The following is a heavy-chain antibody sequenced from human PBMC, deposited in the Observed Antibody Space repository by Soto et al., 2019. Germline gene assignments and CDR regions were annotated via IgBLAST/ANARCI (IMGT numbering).Heavy chain of an antibody. CDR3: ARDYRRYDILTGYKSYYYYYMDV. CDR2: ISSSSSYI. Sequence: GGSLRLSCAASGFTFSSYSMNWVRQAPGKGLEWVSSISSSSSYIYYADSVKGRFTISRDNAKNSLYLQMNSLRAEDTAVYYCARDYRRYDILTGYKSYYYYYMDVWGKGTTVTVSS. D-gene: IGHD3-9*01. J-gene: IGHJ6*03. CDR1: GFTFSSYS. V-gene: IGHV3-21*01.